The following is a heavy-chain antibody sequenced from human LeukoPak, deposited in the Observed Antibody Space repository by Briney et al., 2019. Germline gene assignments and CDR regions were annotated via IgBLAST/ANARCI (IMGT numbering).Heavy chain of an antibody. V-gene: IGHV3-30*18. J-gene: IGHJ6*02. CDR2: ISYDGSNK. CDR3: AKDTIYGSKPQRGMDV. D-gene: IGHD4-17*01. Sequence: PGGSLRLSCAASGFTFSSYGMHWVRQAPGKGLEWVAVISYDGSNKYYAGSVKGRFTISRDNSKNTLYLQMNSLRAEDTAVYYYAKDTIYGSKPQRGMDVWGQGTTVTVSS. CDR1: GFTFSSYG.